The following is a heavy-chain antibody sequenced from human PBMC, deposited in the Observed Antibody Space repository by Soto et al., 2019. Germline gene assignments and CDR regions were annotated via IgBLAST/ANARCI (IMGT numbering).Heavy chain of an antibody. V-gene: IGHV4-34*01. J-gene: IGHJ6*03. CDR2: TNHSGST. CDR1: GGSFSGYY. Sequence: PSETLSLTSAVYGGSFSGYYWSWIRQPPGKGLEWIGETNHSGSTNYNPSLKSRVTISVDTSKNQFSLKLSSVTAADTAVYYCARGVVPAAIYYYYYMDVWGKGTTVTVSS. CDR3: ARGVVPAAIYYYYYMDV. D-gene: IGHD2-2*01.